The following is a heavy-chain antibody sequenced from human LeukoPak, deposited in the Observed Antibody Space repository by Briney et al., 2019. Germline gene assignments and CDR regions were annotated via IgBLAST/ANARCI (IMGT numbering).Heavy chain of an antibody. CDR2: IRSKAYGGTT. Sequence: PGGSLRISCTGFGLTFGDYAMSWVRQAPGKGLGGVGFIRSKAYGGTTEYVASVKGRFANSRDDSKSIAYLQKNSLKAEDTAVNYCTSSYDILSDYWGQGTLVTVSS. CDR1: GLTFGDYA. CDR3: TSSYDILSDY. V-gene: IGHV3-49*04. D-gene: IGHD3-9*01. J-gene: IGHJ4*02.